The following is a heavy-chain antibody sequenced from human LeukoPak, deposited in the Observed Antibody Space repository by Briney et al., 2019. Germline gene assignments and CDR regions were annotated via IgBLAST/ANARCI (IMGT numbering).Heavy chain of an antibody. J-gene: IGHJ4*02. V-gene: IGHV1-69*04. D-gene: IGHD5-12*01. Sequence: SVKVSCKASGGTLSSYAISWVRQAPGQGLEWMGRIIPILGIANYAQKFQGRVTITADKSTSTAYMELSSLRSEDTAVYYCATGPRSDGEYSGYDFFNWGQGTLVTVSS. CDR1: GGTLSSYA. CDR2: IIPILGIA. CDR3: ATGPRSDGEYSGYDFFN.